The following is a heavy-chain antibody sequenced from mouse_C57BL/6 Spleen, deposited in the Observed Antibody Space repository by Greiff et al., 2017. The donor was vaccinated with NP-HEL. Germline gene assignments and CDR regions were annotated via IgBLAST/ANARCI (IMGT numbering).Heavy chain of an antibody. CDR3: ARRPYDYYAMDY. CDR1: GFTFSDYY. CDR2: ISNGGGST. D-gene: IGHD6-5*01. J-gene: IGHJ4*01. Sequence: DVKLVESGGGLVQPGGSLKLSCAASGFTFSDYYMYWVRQTPEKRLEWVAYISNGGGSTYYPDTVKGRFTISRDNAKNTLYLQMSRLKSEDTAMYYCARRPYDYYAMDYWGQGTSVTVSS. V-gene: IGHV5-12*01.